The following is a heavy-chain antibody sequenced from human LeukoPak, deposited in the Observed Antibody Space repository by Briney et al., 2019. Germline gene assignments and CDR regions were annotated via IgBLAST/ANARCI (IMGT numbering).Heavy chain of an antibody. CDR2: IIPIFGTP. V-gene: IGHV1-69*01. CDR3: ARSGVWAYCSSTSCYYNWFDP. D-gene: IGHD2-2*01. J-gene: IGHJ5*02. CDR1: GGTFSSYA. Sequence: SVKVSCKASGGTFSSYAISWVRQAPGQGLEWMGGIIPIFGTPNYAQKFQGRVTITADESTSTAHMELSSLRSEDTAVYYCARSGVWAYCSSTSCYYNWFDPWGQGTLVTVSS.